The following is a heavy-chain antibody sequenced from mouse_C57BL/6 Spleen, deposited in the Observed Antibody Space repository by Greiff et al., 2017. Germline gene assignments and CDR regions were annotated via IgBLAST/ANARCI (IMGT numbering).Heavy chain of an antibody. J-gene: IGHJ1*03. D-gene: IGHD2-4*01. Sequence: VQLQQPGAELVKPGASVKMSCKASGYTFTSYWITWVKQRPGQGLEWIGDIYPGRGSTNYNEKFKSKATLTVDTSSSTAYMQLSSLTSEDSAVDYCARPTYDYDWYFDVWGTGTTVTVSS. CDR1: GYTFTSYW. CDR2: IYPGRGST. CDR3: ARPTYDYDWYFDV. V-gene: IGHV1-55*01.